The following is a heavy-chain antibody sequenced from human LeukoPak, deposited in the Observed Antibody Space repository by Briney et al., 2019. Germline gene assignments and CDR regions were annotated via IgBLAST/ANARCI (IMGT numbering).Heavy chain of an antibody. Sequence: SETLSLTCTVSGYSISSGYYWGWIRPPPGKGLEWVGSIYHSGSTYYNPSLKSRVTISVDTSKNQFSLKLSSVTAADTAVYYCTSSGYYSHWGQGTLVTVSS. CDR2: IYHSGST. CDR3: TSSGYYSH. D-gene: IGHD3-22*01. CDR1: GYSISSGYY. J-gene: IGHJ4*02. V-gene: IGHV4-38-2*02.